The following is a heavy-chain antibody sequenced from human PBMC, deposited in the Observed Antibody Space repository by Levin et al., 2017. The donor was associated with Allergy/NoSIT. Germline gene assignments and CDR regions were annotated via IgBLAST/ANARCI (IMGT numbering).Heavy chain of an antibody. V-gene: IGHV3-7*04. Sequence: SGGSLRLSCAASGFTFSGYWMTWVRQAPGKGLEWVASIKQDGSEKDYVDSVEGRFTISRDNAKTSLYLQMNSLRAEDTALYYCARARGGYDFDYWGRGTLVTVSS. D-gene: IGHD5-12*01. J-gene: IGHJ4*02. CDR3: ARARGGYDFDY. CDR1: GFTFSGYW. CDR2: IKQDGSEK.